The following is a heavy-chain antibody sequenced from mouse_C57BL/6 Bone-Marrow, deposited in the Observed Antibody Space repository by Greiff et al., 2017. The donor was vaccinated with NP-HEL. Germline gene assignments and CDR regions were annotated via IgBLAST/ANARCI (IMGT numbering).Heavy chain of an antibody. CDR1: GYTFTSYW. Sequence: QVQLQQPGAELVRPGTSVKLSCKASGYTFTSYWMHWVKQRPGQGLEWIGVIDPSDSYTNSNQKFKGKATLTVDTSSSTAYMQLSSLTSEDSAVYYCASRLDYYAMDYWGQGTSVTVSS. CDR2: IDPSDSYT. D-gene: IGHD4-1*01. V-gene: IGHV1-59*01. J-gene: IGHJ4*01. CDR3: ASRLDYYAMDY.